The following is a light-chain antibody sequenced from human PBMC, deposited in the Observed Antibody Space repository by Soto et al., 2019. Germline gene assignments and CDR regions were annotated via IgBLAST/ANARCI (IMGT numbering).Light chain of an antibody. V-gene: IGKV1-6*01. Sequence: AIQMTQSPSSLSASVGDRVTITCRASQGIRDDLAWYQHKSGKAPKLLIYAASSLQSGVPSRFSGSGSGTDFTLTISSLQPEDFATYYCLQDYIYPWTFGQGTKVEIK. CDR3: LQDYIYPWT. J-gene: IGKJ1*01. CDR1: QGIRDD. CDR2: AAS.